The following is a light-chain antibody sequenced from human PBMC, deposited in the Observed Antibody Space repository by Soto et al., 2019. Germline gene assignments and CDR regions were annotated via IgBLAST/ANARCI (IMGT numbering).Light chain of an antibody. V-gene: IGKV3-20*01. CDR1: QSISSNY. CDR2: GAS. Sequence: EIVLTQSPGTLSLSPGERATLSCRASQSISSNYLAWYQQKPGQAPRLLIYGASSRATGIPDRFSGSGSGTDFTLTISRLEPEDFAVYYCQQYSRSPITFGQGTRLEN. J-gene: IGKJ5*01. CDR3: QQYSRSPIT.